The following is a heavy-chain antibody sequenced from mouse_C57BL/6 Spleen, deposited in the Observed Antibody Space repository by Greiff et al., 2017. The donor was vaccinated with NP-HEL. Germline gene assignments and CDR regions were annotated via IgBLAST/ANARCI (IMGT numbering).Heavy chain of an antibody. CDR2: IYPGDGDT. CDR3: ARCIYYDYEGFAY. J-gene: IGHJ3*01. Sequence: VQLQESGPELVKPGASVKISCKASGYAFSSSWMNWVKQRPGKGLEWIGRIYPGDGDTNYNGKFKGKATLTADKSSSTAYMQLSSLTSEDSAVYFCARCIYYDYEGFAYWGQGTLVTVSA. V-gene: IGHV1-82*01. CDR1: GYAFSSSW. D-gene: IGHD2-4*01.